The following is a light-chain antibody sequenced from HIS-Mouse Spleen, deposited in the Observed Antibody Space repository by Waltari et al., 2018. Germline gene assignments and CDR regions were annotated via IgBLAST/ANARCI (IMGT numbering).Light chain of an antibody. CDR2: AAS. Sequence: AIWMTRSPSLLPASTGDRVTISCRVSQGISSYLAWYHQKPGKAPELLIYAASTLQSGVPSRFSGSGSGTDFTLTISCLQSEDFATYYCQQYYSFPWTFGQGTKVEIK. J-gene: IGKJ1*01. CDR3: QQYYSFPWT. CDR1: QGISSY. V-gene: IGKV1D-8*02.